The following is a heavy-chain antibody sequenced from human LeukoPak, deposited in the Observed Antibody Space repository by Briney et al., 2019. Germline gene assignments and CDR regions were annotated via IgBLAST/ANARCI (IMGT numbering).Heavy chain of an antibody. CDR2: IYSSGSA. Sequence: KPSETLSLTCTVPGASINNNFWTWIRQPPGKGLEWIGYIYSSGSANYNPSLKSRVIISGDTSKNQISLNLTSVTAADTAVYFCARHRDYYDTWGHGTLVTVSS. J-gene: IGHJ4*01. CDR1: GASINNNF. V-gene: IGHV4-59*08. D-gene: IGHD3-22*01. CDR3: ARHRDYYDT.